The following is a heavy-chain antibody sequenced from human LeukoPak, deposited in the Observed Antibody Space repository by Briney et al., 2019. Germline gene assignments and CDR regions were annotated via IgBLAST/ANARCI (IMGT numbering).Heavy chain of an antibody. D-gene: IGHD2-15*01. Sequence: GGSLRLSCAASGFTFSSYAMSWVRQAPGKGLEWVSPISSSGGSTYYADSVKGRFTISRDNSKNTLYLQMNSLRAEDTAVYYCAKGGYCSGGSCYPYYFDYWGQGTLVTVSS. CDR2: ISSSGGST. CDR3: AKGGYCSGGSCYPYYFDY. J-gene: IGHJ4*02. CDR1: GFTFSSYA. V-gene: IGHV3-23*01.